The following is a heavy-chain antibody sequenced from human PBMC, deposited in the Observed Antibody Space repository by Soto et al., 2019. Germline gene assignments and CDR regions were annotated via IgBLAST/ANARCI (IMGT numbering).Heavy chain of an antibody. Sequence: EVYLLESGGGLVQPGGSLRLSCVVSGFSFSTYGVTWVRQAPGKGLEWVCGVSGGSGVTHYTDSVKGRFTISGDDSKNTVYLQMHSLRGEDTAVYYCTRWNGYGDLWGQGTLVTVSS. CDR3: TRWNGYGDL. CDR1: GFSFSTYG. CDR2: VSGGSGVT. V-gene: IGHV3-23*01. D-gene: IGHD1-1*01. J-gene: IGHJ5*02.